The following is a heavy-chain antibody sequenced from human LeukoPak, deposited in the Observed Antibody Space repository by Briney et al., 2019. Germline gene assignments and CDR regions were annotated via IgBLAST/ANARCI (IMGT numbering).Heavy chain of an antibody. J-gene: IGHJ6*03. V-gene: IGHV3-30*02. Sequence: GGSLRLSCVASGFTFSSYGIHWVRQAPGKGLEWVAFIRYDGSNKYHADSVKGRFTISRDNSKNTVYLQMDSLRAEDTAVYFCAKEYGYDYNYFYSMDVWGKGTTVTVSS. CDR2: IRYDGSNK. D-gene: IGHD1-1*01. CDR3: AKEYGYDYNYFYSMDV. CDR1: GFTFSSYG.